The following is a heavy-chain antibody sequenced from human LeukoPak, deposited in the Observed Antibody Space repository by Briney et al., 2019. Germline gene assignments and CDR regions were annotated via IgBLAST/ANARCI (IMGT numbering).Heavy chain of an antibody. D-gene: IGHD3-22*01. CDR2: INPNSGGT. Sequence: SVKVSCKASGYTFTGYYMHWVRQAPGQGLEWMGWINPNSGGTNYAQKFQGRVTMTRDTSISTAYMELSRLRSDDTAVYYCARGYYDSSVIVGYWGQGTLVTVSS. CDR1: GYTFTGYY. J-gene: IGHJ4*02. CDR3: ARGYYDSSVIVGY. V-gene: IGHV1-2*02.